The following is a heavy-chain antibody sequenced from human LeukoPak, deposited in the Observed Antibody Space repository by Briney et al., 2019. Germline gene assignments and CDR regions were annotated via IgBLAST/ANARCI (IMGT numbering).Heavy chain of an antibody. CDR2: IYTSGST. CDR3: ARTLSSGYPNYYYYMDV. CDR1: GGSISSGSYY. J-gene: IGHJ6*03. V-gene: IGHV4-61*02. D-gene: IGHD3-22*01. Sequence: SSETLSLTCTVSGGSISSGSYYWSWIRQPAGKGLEWIGRIYTSGSTHYNPSLKSRVTISVDTSKNQFSLKLSSVTAADTAVYYCARTLSSGYPNYYYYMDVWGKGTTVTVSS.